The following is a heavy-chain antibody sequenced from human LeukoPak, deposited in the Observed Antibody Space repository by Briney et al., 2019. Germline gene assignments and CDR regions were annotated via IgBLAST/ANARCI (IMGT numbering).Heavy chain of an antibody. CDR3: AGVGYPGIGYPIDY. D-gene: IGHD3-22*01. V-gene: IGHV3-33*01. Sequence: GGSLRLSCAASGFPFTSYGMHWVRQAPGKGLEWVAVIYHDGRKEYYAESVRGRFTISRDTSKNTLYLQMNSLTADDTAMYYCAGVGYPGIGYPIDYWGQGTLVTVSS. CDR1: GFPFTSYG. J-gene: IGHJ4*02. CDR2: IYHDGRKE.